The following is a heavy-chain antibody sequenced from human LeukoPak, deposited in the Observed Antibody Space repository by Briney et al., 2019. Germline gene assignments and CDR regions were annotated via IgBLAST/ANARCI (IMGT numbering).Heavy chain of an antibody. CDR2: ISGSGGST. J-gene: IGHJ3*02. D-gene: IGHD3-22*01. CDR1: GFTFSSYA. Sequence: PGGSLRLSYAASGFTFSSYAMSWVRQAPGKGLEWVSAISGSGGSTYYADSVKGRFTISRDNSKNTLYLQMNSLRAEDTAVYYCAKDESINYYDSSGYPDAFDIWGLGTMVTVSS. CDR3: AKDESINYYDSSGYPDAFDI. V-gene: IGHV3-23*01.